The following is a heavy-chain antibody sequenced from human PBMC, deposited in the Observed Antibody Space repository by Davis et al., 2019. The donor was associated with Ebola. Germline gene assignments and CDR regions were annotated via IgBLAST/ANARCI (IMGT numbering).Heavy chain of an antibody. J-gene: IGHJ3*02. CDR1: GGTFSGYA. CDR2: IIPILGIA. V-gene: IGHV1-69*04. CDR3: ARDHGTSGGDFHDAFDI. Sequence: SVKVSCKASGGTFSGYAISWVRQAPGQGLEWMGRIIPILGIANYAQKFQGRVTITADKSTSTAYMELSSLRSEDTAVYYCARDHGTSGGDFHDAFDIWGQGTMVTVSS. D-gene: IGHD2-21*02.